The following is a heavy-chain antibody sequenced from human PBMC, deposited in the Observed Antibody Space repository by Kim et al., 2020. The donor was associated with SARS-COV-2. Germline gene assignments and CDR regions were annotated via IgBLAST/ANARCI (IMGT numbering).Heavy chain of an antibody. J-gene: IGHJ6*02. CDR2: IYPGDSDT. CDR1: GYSFTSYW. D-gene: IGHD2-2*01. CDR3: ARGSCSSTSCYFAFSGRLNRQSYYYYGMDV. V-gene: IGHV5-51*01. Sequence: GESLKISCKGSGYSFTSYWIGWVRQMPGKGLEWMGIIYPGDSDTRYSPSFQGQVTISADKSISTAYLQWSSLKASDTAMYYCARGSCSSTSCYFAFSGRLNRQSYYYYGMDVWGQGTTVTVSS.